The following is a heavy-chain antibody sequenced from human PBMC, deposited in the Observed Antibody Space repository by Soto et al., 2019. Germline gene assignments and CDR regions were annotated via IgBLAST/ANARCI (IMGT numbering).Heavy chain of an antibody. CDR1: GDTFSTYT. V-gene: IGHV1-69*13. D-gene: IGHD2-15*01. CDR2: IIPRSATS. J-gene: IGHJ6*02. CDR3: AKEGLVFVPTTHTSDYYYAMDV. Sequence: SVKVSCKASGDTFSTYTITWMRQAPGQGLEWMGGIIPRSATSKYAQKFQGRVTITADESTSTVYMELRTLRPEDTAVYYCAKEGLVFVPTTHTSDYYYAMDVWGQGITVTVSS.